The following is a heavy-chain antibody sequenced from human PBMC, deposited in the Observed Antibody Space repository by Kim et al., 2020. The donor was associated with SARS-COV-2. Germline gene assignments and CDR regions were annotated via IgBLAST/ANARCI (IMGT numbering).Heavy chain of an antibody. V-gene: IGHV5-10-1*01. D-gene: IGHD1-1*01. CDR1: GYSFTSYW. J-gene: IGHJ4*02. CDR3: ARHAAGWVDKSGTLFDY. Sequence: GESLKISCKGSGYSFTSYWISWVRQMPGKGLEWMGRIDPSVSYTNYSPSFQGHVTISADKSISTAYLQWSSLKASDTAMYYCARHAAGWVDKSGTLFDYWGQGTLVTVSS. CDR2: IDPSVSYT.